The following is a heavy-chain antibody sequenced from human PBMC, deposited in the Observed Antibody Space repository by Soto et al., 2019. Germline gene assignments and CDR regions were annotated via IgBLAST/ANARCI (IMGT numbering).Heavy chain of an antibody. CDR1: GYTFTSYD. V-gene: IGHV1-8*01. CDR3: ASGITIFGVVISMDYYYMDV. Sequence: ASVKVSCKASGYTFTSYDINWARQATGQGLEWMGWMNPNSGNTGYAQKFQGRVTMSRNTSISTAYMELSSLRSEDTAVYYCASGITIFGVVISMDYYYMDVWGKGTTVTVSS. D-gene: IGHD3-3*01. CDR2: MNPNSGNT. J-gene: IGHJ6*03.